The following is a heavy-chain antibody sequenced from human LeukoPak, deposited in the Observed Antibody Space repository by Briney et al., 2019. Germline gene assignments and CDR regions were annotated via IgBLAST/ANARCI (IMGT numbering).Heavy chain of an antibody. D-gene: IGHD4-23*01. CDR2: IYPGDSDT. J-gene: IGHJ4*02. CDR3: ARSTEVTPRHFDF. CDR1: GYSFSTYW. Sequence: GESLKISCQGSGYSFSTYWITWVRQMPGKGLEWMGIIYPGDSDTRYSPSFRGQVTISADKSISTAYLQWSSLKPSDTAMYYCARSTEVTPRHFDFWGQGTLVSVSS. V-gene: IGHV5-51*01.